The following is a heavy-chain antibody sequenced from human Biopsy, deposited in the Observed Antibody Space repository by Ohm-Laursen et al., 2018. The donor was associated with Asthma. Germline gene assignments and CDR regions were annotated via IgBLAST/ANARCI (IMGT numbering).Heavy chain of an antibody. V-gene: IGHV3-7*01. J-gene: IGHJ1*01. CDR1: GFTFGDYW. Sequence: GSLRLSCSASGFTFGDYWMSWVRQVPGKGLEWVANIKHDGSEKNHVDSLKGRFTTSRDNAKNLLFLQMNSLRAEDTAVYYCARTFHFWSPYHAEHYQLWGQGTLVTVSS. CDR3: ARTFHFWSPYHAEHYQL. D-gene: IGHD3-3*01. CDR2: IKHDGSEK.